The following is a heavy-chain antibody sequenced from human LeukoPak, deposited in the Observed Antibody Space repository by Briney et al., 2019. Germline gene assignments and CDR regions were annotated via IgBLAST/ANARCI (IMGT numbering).Heavy chain of an antibody. D-gene: IGHD2-15*01. V-gene: IGHV3-21*01. Sequence: GGSLRLSCAASGFTFSSYSMNWVRQAPGKGLEWVSSISSSSSYIYYADSVKGRFTISRDNAKNSLYLQMNSLRAEDTAVYYCARVFDPFGYCSGGSCYRYWYFDLWGRGTLVTVSS. CDR3: ARVFDPFGYCSGGSCYRYWYFDL. J-gene: IGHJ2*01. CDR1: GFTFSSYS. CDR2: ISSSSSYI.